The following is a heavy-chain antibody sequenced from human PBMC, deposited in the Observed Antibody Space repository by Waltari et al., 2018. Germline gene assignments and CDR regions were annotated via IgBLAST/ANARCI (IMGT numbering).Heavy chain of an antibody. D-gene: IGHD3-10*01. CDR2: IMPSIRET. J-gene: IGHJ6*03. CDR1: GGTFTSDS. V-gene: IGHV1-69*02. Sequence: QVQLVQSGAEAKKPGSSVRVSCRASGGTFTSDSVNWARQAPGKGLGWMGGIMPSIRETKYAVKCQGRSTIPADKPTGTVYMELSSLRSDDTAVYYCAGGDGGYYYYKMDVWGQGTTVTVSS. CDR3: AGGDGGYYYYKMDV.